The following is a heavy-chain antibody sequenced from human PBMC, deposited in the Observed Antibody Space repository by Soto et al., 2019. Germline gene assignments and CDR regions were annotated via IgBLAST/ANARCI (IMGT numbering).Heavy chain of an antibody. D-gene: IGHD2-15*01. CDR2: MNPNSGNT. CDR1: GYTFTSYD. Sequence: ASVKVSCKASGYTFTSYDINWVRQATGQGLEWMGWMNPNSGNTGYAQKFQGRVTMTRNTSISTAYMELSSLRSEDTAVYYCASYSLGYCSGGSCYSGGMDVWGQGTTVT. CDR3: ASYSLGYCSGGSCYSGGMDV. V-gene: IGHV1-8*01. J-gene: IGHJ6*02.